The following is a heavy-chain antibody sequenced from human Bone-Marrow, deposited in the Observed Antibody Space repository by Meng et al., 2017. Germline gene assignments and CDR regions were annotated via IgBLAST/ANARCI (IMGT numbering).Heavy chain of an antibody. CDR1: GFTFSSYA. J-gene: IGHJ3*02. CDR2: ISYDGSNK. V-gene: IGHV3-30*04. CDR3: ARERAAGTDAFDI. D-gene: IGHD6-13*01. Sequence: GGSLRLSCAASGFTFSSYAMHWVRQAPGKGLEWVAVISYDGSNKYYADSVKGRFTIPRDNSKNTLYLQMNSLRAEDTAVYYCARERAAGTDAFDIWGQGTMVTVSS.